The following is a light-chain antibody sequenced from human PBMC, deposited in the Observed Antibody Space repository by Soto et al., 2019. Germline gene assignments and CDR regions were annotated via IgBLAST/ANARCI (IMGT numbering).Light chain of an antibody. J-gene: IGKJ1*01. CDR2: TVS. V-gene: IGKV3-20*01. CDR3: LHHDSSLGT. CDR1: QSVSNGY. Sequence: EMLLTQSPGTLSLSTGERATLSCRVSQSVSNGYVAWAQQKPGQTPRLLIYTVSSRAAGIPHRFSGSGSGTDFTLTISRLEPEDFAMYYCLHHDSSLGTFGQGTKV.